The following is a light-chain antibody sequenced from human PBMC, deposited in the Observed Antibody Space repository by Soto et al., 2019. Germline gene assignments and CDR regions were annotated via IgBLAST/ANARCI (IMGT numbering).Light chain of an antibody. V-gene: IGKV3-11*01. CDR3: QQRSNWPPR. J-gene: IGKJ3*01. Sequence: EIVLTQSPATLSLSPGERATLSCRASQSVSSYLAWYQQKPGQAPRLLIYDASNRATGIPARFSGSGSGTDFTLTISSLESEDFAVYYCQQRSNWPPRFGPGTKVDIK. CDR1: QSVSSY. CDR2: DAS.